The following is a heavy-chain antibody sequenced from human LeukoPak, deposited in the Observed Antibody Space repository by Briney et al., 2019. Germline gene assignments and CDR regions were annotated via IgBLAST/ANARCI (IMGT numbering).Heavy chain of an antibody. CDR3: ARGGRSSGWYYFDY. J-gene: IGHJ4*02. CDR2: INPNSGGT. D-gene: IGHD6-19*01. CDR1: GYTSTGYY. Sequence: ASVKVSCKASGYTSTGYYMHWLRQAPGQGLEWMGWINPNSGGTNYAQKFQGRVTMTRDTSISTACMELSRLRSDDTAVYYCARGGRSSGWYYFDYWGQGTLVTVSS. V-gene: IGHV1-2*02.